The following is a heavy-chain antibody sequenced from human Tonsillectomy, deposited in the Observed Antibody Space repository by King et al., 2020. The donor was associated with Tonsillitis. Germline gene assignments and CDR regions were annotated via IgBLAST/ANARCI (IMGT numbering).Heavy chain of an antibody. D-gene: IGHD3-3*01. J-gene: IGHJ4*02. V-gene: IGHV4-59*08. CDR2: IYYSGST. Sequence: VQLQESGPGLVKPSETLSLTCTVSGGSISSYYWSWIRQPPGKGLEWIGYIYYSGSTNYNPSLKSRVTISVDTSKNQFSLKLSPVTAADTAVYYCARTITIFGVVIEYYFDYWGQGTLVTVSS. CDR1: GGSISSYY. CDR3: ARTITIFGVVIEYYFDY.